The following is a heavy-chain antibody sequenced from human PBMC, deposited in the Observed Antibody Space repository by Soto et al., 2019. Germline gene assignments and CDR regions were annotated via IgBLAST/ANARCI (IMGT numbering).Heavy chain of an antibody. CDR2: IIPIFGTA. D-gene: IGHD6-13*01. CDR1: GGTFSSYA. J-gene: IGHJ6*02. V-gene: IGHV1-69*13. Sequence: SVKVSCKASGGTFSSYAISWVRQAPGQGLEWMGGIIPIFGTANYAQKFQGRVTITANESTSTAYMELSSLRSEDTAVYYCARDSRAAAQKDYYGMDVWGQGTTVTVSS. CDR3: ARDSRAAAQKDYYGMDV.